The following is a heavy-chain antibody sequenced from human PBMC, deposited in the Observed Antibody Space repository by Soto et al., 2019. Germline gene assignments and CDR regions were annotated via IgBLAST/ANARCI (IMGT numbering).Heavy chain of an antibody. V-gene: IGHV4-30-2*01. D-gene: IGHD2-15*01. J-gene: IGHJ4*02. Sequence: QLQLQESGSGLVKPSQTLSLTCAVSGGSISSGGYSWSWIRQPPGKGLEWIGYIYHSGSTYYNPSLNCRVTRSVDRSKNQLSLKLSSVTAADTAVYYCARGQVVADQHWGQGTLVTVSS. CDR1: GGSISSGGYS. CDR3: ARGQVVADQH. CDR2: IYHSGST.